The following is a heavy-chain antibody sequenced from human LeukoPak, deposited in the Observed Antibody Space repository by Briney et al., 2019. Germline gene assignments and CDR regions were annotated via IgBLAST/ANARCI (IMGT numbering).Heavy chain of an antibody. CDR3: ARHDYGDYGAFDI. D-gene: IGHD4-17*01. CDR1: GGSISSGDYY. J-gene: IGHJ3*02. Sequence: SETLSLNCTVSGGSISSGDYYWSWIRQPPGQGLEWIGYIYYSGSTYYNTSLKSRVTISADTSKNQFPLKLNSVTAADTAVYYCARHDYGDYGAFDIWGQGTMVTVSS. CDR2: IYYSGST. V-gene: IGHV4-30-4*01.